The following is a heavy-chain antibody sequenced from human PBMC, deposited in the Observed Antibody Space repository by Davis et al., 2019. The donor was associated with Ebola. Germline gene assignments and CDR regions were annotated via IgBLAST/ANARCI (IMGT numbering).Heavy chain of an antibody. Sequence: ASVKVSCKASGYTLTNYGMSWVRQAPGQGLEWMGWINPNSGNTGYAQKFQGRVTMTRNTSINTAYMELSSLRSEDTAVYFCARDSSGVVGANDFDYWGQGSLVTVSS. CDR3: ARDSSGVVGANDFDY. V-gene: IGHV1-8*02. D-gene: IGHD1-26*01. CDR2: INPNSGNT. J-gene: IGHJ4*02. CDR1: GYTLTNYG.